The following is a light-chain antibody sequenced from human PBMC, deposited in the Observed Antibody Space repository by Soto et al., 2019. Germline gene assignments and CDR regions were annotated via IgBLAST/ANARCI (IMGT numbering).Light chain of an antibody. CDR1: QSLSSSY. J-gene: IGKJ5*01. CDR3: QQYGTSTPNT. Sequence: IVLTQSPGTLSLSPGERATLSCRASQSLSSSYLAWYQQKPGQAPRLLIYGASSRATGIPDRFSGSGSGTDFTLTISRLEPEDFAVYYCQQYGTSTPNTFGQGTRLEI. CDR2: GAS. V-gene: IGKV3-20*01.